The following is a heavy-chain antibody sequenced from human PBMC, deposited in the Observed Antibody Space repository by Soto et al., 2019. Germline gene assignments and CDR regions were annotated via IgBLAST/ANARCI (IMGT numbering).Heavy chain of an antibody. V-gene: IGHV3-30-3*01. J-gene: IGHJ3*02. Sequence: QVQLVESGGGVVQPGRSLRLSCAASRFSFSTYAIHWVRQAPGKGLEWVAGISYDGGNEYYADSVKGRFTISRDNSKSTLYLKMNSLGPDDTAVYYCARDRSGSHEIDHSLNIWGRGTMVTVSS. CDR1: RFSFSTYA. CDR2: ISYDGGNE. CDR3: ARDRSGSHEIDHSLNI. D-gene: IGHD1-26*01.